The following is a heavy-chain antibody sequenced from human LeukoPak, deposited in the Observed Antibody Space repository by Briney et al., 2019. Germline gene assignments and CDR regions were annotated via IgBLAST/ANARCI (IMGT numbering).Heavy chain of an antibody. J-gene: IGHJ6*02. Sequence: ASVKVSCKASGYTFTCYAMHWVRQAPGQRLEWMGWINAGNGNTKYSQKFQGRVTITRDTSASTAYMELSSLRSEDTAVYYCARLLDNWNYNYYGMDVWGQGTTVTVSS. D-gene: IGHD1-1*01. CDR3: ARLLDNWNYNYYGMDV. CDR1: GYTFTCYA. CDR2: INAGNGNT. V-gene: IGHV1-3*01.